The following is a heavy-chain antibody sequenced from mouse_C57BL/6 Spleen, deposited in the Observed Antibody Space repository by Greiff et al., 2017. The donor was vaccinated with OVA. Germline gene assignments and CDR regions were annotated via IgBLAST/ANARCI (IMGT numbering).Heavy chain of an antibody. D-gene: IGHD1-1*01. Sequence: EVQLQQSGPGLVKPSQSLSLTCSVTGYSITSGYYWNWIRQFPGNKLEWMGYISYDGSNNYNPSLKNRISITRDTSKNQFFLKLNSVTTEDTATYYCAREDNYYGSSYGYFDVWGTGTTVTVSS. CDR1: GYSITSGYY. CDR3: AREDNYYGSSYGYFDV. CDR2: ISYDGSN. J-gene: IGHJ1*03. V-gene: IGHV3-6*01.